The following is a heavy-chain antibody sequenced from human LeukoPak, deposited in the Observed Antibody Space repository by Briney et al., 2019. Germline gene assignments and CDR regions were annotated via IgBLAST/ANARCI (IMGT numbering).Heavy chain of an antibody. Sequence: SQTLSLTCTVSGGSISSGSYYWSWIRQPPGKGLEWLGYIYYSGSSNYNPSLRSRVTISADTSKNQFSLKLSSVTAADTAVYYCARVPRSYYYYYYMDVWGKGTTVTVSS. V-gene: IGHV4-61*01. CDR3: ARVPRSYYYYYYMDV. CDR1: GGSISSGSYY. J-gene: IGHJ6*03. CDR2: IYYSGSS.